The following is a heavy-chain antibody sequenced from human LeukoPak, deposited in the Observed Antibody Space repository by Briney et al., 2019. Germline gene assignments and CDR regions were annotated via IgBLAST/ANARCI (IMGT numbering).Heavy chain of an antibody. CDR1: GFTFSSYG. CDR3: AKPLLTRSVTAADY. Sequence: GGSLRLSCAASGFTFSSYGMHWVRQAPGKGLEWVAFIRYDGSNKYHEDSVKGRFVISRDNSKNTLYLQMNSLRPEDTAVYYCAKPLLTRSVTAADYWGQGTLVTVSS. CDR2: IRYDGSNK. J-gene: IGHJ4*02. V-gene: IGHV3-30*02. D-gene: IGHD2/OR15-2a*01.